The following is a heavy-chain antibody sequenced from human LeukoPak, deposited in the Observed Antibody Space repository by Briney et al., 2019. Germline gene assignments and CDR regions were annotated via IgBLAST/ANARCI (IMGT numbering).Heavy chain of an antibody. D-gene: IGHD3-10*01. J-gene: IGHJ4*02. CDR3: TTTAVYYYGSGSYGLFDY. CDR1: GFTFSNAW. Sequence: GGSLRPSCAASGFTFSNAWMSWVRQAPGKGLEWVGRIKSKTDGGTTDYAAPVKGRFTISRDDSKNTLYLQMNSLKTEDTAVYYCTTTAVYYYGSGSYGLFDYWGQGTLVTVSS. CDR2: IKSKTDGGTT. V-gene: IGHV3-15*01.